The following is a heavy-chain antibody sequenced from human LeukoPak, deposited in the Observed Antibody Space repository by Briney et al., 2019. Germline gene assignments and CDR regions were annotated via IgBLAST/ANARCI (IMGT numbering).Heavy chain of an antibody. V-gene: IGHV4-34*01. CDR2: INHSGST. Sequence: PSETLSLTCAVYGGSFSGYYWSWIRQPPGKGLEWIGEINHSGSTNYNPSLKRRVTISVDTSKNQFSLKLSSVTAADTAVYYCARPRRPLTRRNAFDIWGQGTMVTVSS. CDR3: ARPRRPLTRRNAFDI. J-gene: IGHJ3*02. CDR1: GGSFSGYY.